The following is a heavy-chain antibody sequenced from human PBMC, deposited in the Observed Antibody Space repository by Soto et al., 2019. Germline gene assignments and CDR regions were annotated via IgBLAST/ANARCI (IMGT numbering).Heavy chain of an antibody. CDR2: INSDGSST. D-gene: IGHD2-15*01. CDR3: ARASARYCSGGSCYGPLFGMDV. V-gene: IGHV3-74*01. J-gene: IGHJ6*02. Sequence: LRLSCAASGFTFSSYWMHWVRQAPGKGLVWVSRINSDGSSTSYADSVKGRFTISRDNAKNTLYLQMNSLRAEDTAVYYCARASARYCSGGSCYGPLFGMDVWGQGTTVTVSS. CDR1: GFTFSSYW.